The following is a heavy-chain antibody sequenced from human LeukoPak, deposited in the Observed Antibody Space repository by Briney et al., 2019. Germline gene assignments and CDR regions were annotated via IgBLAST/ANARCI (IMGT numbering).Heavy chain of an antibody. CDR2: IYSGGST. CDR1: GFTVSSNH. CDR3: ARDDRSSSAYYFDY. Sequence: GGSLRLSCAASGFTVSSNHMSWVRQAPGKGLEWVSVIYSGGSTYYADSVKGRFTISRDNSKNTLYLQMNSLRAEDTAVYYCARDDRSSSAYYFDYWGQGTLVTVSS. D-gene: IGHD6-6*01. V-gene: IGHV3-53*01. J-gene: IGHJ4*02.